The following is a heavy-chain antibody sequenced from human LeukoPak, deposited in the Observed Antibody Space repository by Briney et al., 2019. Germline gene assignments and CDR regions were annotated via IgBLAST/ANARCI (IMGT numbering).Heavy chain of an antibody. V-gene: IGHV4-59*01. D-gene: IGHD4-11*01. CDR1: GGSITTYY. CDR2: IYYSGST. CDR3: ARYRGKTTVSSLDWFDP. Sequence: PSETLSLTCTVSGGSITTYYWSWIRQPPGKGLEWIGYIYYSGSTKYNPSLKSRVTISVDTSKNQFSLKLSSVTAADTAVYYCARYRGKTTVSSLDWFDPWGQGTLVTVSS. J-gene: IGHJ5*02.